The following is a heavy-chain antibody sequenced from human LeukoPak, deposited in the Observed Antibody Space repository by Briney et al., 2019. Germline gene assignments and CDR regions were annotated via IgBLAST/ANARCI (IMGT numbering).Heavy chain of an antibody. CDR2: INHSGST. J-gene: IGHJ4*02. CDR1: GGSFSGYY. Sequence: SETLSLTCAVYGGSFSGYYWSWIRQPPGKGLEWIGEINHSGSTNYNPSLKSRVTISVDTSKNQFSLKLSSVTAADTAVYYCARGHHEHDYGDYGDCWGQGTLVTVSS. CDR3: ARGHHEHDYGDYGDC. D-gene: IGHD4-17*01. V-gene: IGHV4-34*01.